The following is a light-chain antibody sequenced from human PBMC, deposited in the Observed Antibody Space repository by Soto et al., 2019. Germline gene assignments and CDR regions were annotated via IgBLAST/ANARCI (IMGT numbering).Light chain of an antibody. J-gene: IGKJ1*01. CDR1: QSVSSS. Sequence: EIVMTQSPATLSVSPGERATLSCRASQSVSSSLAWYQQKPGQTPRLLIYGASTGATGIPARFSGSGSGTEFTLTISSLQSEAFEVYYCQQYNNWPRTFGQGTKVDIK. CDR2: GAS. CDR3: QQYNNWPRT. V-gene: IGKV3-15*01.